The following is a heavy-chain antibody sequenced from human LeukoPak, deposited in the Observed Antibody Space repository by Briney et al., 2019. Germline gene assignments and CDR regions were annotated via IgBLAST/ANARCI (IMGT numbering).Heavy chain of an antibody. CDR2: IKQDGSEK. D-gene: IGHD3-22*01. CDR3: ARSPGGDYYDSSGSPYFQH. Sequence: GGSLRLSCAASGFTFSSYWMSWVRPAPGKGLEWVANIKQDGSEKYYVDSVKGRFTISRDNAKNSLYLQMNSLRAEDTAVYYCARSPGGDYYDSSGSPYFQHWGQGTLVTVSS. J-gene: IGHJ1*01. CDR1: GFTFSSYW. V-gene: IGHV3-7*01.